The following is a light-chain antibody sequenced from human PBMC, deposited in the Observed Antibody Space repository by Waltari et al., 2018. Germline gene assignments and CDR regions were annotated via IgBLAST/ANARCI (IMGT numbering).Light chain of an antibody. V-gene: IGLV2-11*01. CDR3: NSYAGNNTWV. CDR1: SSDIGYYNT. J-gene: IGLJ2*01. Sequence: QAAPTQPPSVSGSPGQSVTISCTGTSSDIGYYNTVSWYQQHPGKAPKLMIYEVSKRPSGVSDRISGSKSGNTASLTISGLQAEDEADYYCNSYAGNNTWVFGGGTRLTVL. CDR2: EVS.